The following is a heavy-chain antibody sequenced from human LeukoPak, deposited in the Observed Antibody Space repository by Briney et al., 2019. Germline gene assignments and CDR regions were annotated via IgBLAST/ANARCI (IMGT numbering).Heavy chain of an antibody. CDR1: GYTFTSYY. CDR3: ARGVTVIGAGNFQH. CDR2: INPNSGGT. Sequence: GASVKVSCKASGYTFTSYYIHWVRQAPGQGLEWMGWINPNSGGTNYAQKFQGRVTMTRDTSISTAYMELSRLRSDDTAVYYCARGVTVIGAGNFQHWGQGTLVTVSS. J-gene: IGHJ1*01. V-gene: IGHV1-2*02. D-gene: IGHD6-25*01.